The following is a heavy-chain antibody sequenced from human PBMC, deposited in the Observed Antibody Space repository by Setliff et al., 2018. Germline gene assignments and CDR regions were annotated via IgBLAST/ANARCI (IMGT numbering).Heavy chain of an antibody. CDR2: IYSSGST. CDR3: ARGPTMGATYFDS. D-gene: IGHD1-26*01. J-gene: IGHJ4*02. CDR1: GGSISSGDYY. Sequence: SETLSLTCTVSGGSISSGDYYWSWIRQPPGKGLEWIGYIYSSGSTYYNPSLKSRVSISVDTSKNQFSLKLNSVTAADTAVYYCARGPTMGATYFDSWGQGTLVTVSS. V-gene: IGHV4-30-4*08.